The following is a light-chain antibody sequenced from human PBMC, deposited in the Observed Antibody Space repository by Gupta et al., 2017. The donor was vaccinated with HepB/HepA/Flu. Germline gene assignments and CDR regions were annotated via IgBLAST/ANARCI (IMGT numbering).Light chain of an antibody. J-gene: IGKJ4*01. CDR2: KVS. Sequence: DYVMTQSPLSLPVILRQPASISCRSSQRLASSDGNTYLIWFQQRPGQSPRRLIYKVSNRDSGVPDRFSGSGSGTDFTLKISRVEAEDVGVYYCMQGTYWPPTFGAGTKVEIK. V-gene: IGKV2-30*01. CDR3: MQGTYWPPT. CDR1: QRLASSDGNTY.